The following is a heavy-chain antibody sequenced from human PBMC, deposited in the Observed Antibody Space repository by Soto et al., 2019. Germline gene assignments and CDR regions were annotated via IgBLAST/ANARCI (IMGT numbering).Heavy chain of an antibody. J-gene: IGHJ3*02. CDR3: ARGLYSGYDVFLWGAFDI. CDR1: GFTFSSYG. V-gene: IGHV3-33*01. Sequence: GGSLRLSCAASGFTFSSYGMHWVRQAPGKGLEWVAVIWYDGSNKYYADSVKGRFTISRDNSKNTLYLQMNSLRAEDTAVYYCARGLYSGYDVFLWGAFDIWGQGTMVTVSS. D-gene: IGHD5-12*01. CDR2: IWYDGSNK.